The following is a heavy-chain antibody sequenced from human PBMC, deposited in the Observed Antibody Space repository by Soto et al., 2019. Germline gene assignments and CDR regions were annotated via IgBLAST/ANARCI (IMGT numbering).Heavy chain of an antibody. CDR1: GFTFTSYG. Sequence: EVQLLESGGGLVQPGGSLRLSCAASGFTFTSYGMSWVRQAPGKGLEWVSSVGAGVDSTYFADSVRGRFTISRDKSNNTLYLLMNSLRAEDTAIYFCAKDLYGATDFWGQGALVTVSS. CDR2: VGAGVDST. CDR3: AKDLYGATDF. J-gene: IGHJ4*02. D-gene: IGHD4-17*01. V-gene: IGHV3-23*01.